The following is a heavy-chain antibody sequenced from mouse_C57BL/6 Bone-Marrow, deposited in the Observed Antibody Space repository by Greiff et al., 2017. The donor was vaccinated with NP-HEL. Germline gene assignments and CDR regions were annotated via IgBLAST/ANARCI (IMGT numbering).Heavy chain of an antibody. CDR1: GYTFTSYW. Sequence: QVQLQQPGAELVKPGASVKLSCKASGYTFTSYWMQWVKQRPGQGLEWIGEIDPSDSYTNYNQKFKGKATLTVDTSSSTAYMQLRSLTSEYSAVYYCARRANWDLAWVAYWGQGTLVTVSA. V-gene: IGHV1-50*01. CDR2: IDPSDSYT. D-gene: IGHD4-1*01. CDR3: ARRANWDLAWVAY. J-gene: IGHJ3*01.